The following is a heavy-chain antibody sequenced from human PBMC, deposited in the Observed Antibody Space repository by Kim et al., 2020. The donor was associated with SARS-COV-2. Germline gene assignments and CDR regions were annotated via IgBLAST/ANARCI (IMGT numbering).Heavy chain of an antibody. CDR2: I. D-gene: IGHD4-4*01. J-gene: IGHJ4*02. Sequence: ISTADSGRGRLPHSRDNDKNSLFRQMNSLRAEDTAVYYCARGPNYSPFDYWGQGTLVTVSS. CDR3: ARGPNYSPFDY. V-gene: IGHV3-48*03.